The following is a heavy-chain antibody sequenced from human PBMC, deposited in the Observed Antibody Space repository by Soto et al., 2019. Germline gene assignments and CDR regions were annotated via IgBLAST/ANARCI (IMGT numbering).Heavy chain of an antibody. D-gene: IGHD3-3*01. V-gene: IGHV1-18*01. J-gene: IGHJ3*02. CDR2: ISAYNGNT. CDR3: ARDPDYDFWSDPDAFDI. CDR1: GYTFTSYG. Sequence: EASVKVSCKASGYTFTSYGISWVRQAPGQGLEWMGWISAYNGNTNYAQKLQGRVTMTTDTSTSTAYMELRSLRSDDTAVYYCARDPDYDFWSDPDAFDIWGQGTMVTVSS.